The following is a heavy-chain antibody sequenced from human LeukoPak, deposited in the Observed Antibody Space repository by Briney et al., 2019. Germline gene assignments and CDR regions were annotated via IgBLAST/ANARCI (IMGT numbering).Heavy chain of an antibody. CDR3: ARDLSGYYGSGSYGAFDI. CDR2: ISYDGSNK. J-gene: IGHJ3*02. D-gene: IGHD3-10*01. CDR1: GFTFSSYA. V-gene: IGHV3-30-3*01. Sequence: GALRLSCAASGFTFSSYAMHWVRQAPGKGLEWEAVISYDGSNKYYADSVKGRFTISRDNSKNTLYLQMNSLRAEDTAVYYCARDLSGYYGSGSYGAFDIWGQGTMVTVSS.